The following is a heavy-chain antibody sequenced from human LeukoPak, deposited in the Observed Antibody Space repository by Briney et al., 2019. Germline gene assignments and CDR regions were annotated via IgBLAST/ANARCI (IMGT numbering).Heavy chain of an antibody. V-gene: IGHV3-20*04. J-gene: IGHJ6*01. CDR3: ARDCQLLAGGMDV. CDR2: INCNGSST. CDR1: GFTFSSYA. D-gene: IGHD2-2*01. Sequence: GGSLRLSCAASGFTFSSYAMSWVRQAPGKGLEWVSYINCNGSSTGYADSVKGRFTISRDNAKNSLYLQMNGLRAEDTALYYCARDCQLLAGGMDVWGQGGTVTVSS.